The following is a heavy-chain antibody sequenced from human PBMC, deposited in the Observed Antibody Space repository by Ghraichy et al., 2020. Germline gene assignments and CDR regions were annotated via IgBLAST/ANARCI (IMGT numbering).Heavy chain of an antibody. CDR2: VRSKHYGGSP. CDR3: ARGRYIDRGAYFYYFDA. J-gene: IGHJ4*02. V-gene: IGHV3-49*03. Sequence: GGSLRLSCTASGFSFGDYAMSWFRQAPGRRLEWVGFVRSKHYGGSPDYAASVKGRFTISRDDYRSVAYLQMNSLETEDTALYYCARGRYIDRGAYFYYFDAGGQGALVTVSS. D-gene: IGHD3-16*01. CDR1: GFSFGDYA.